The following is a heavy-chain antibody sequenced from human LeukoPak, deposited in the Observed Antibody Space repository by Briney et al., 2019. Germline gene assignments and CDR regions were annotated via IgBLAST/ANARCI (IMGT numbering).Heavy chain of an antibody. D-gene: IGHD5-12*01. CDR3: AREWLQENYFDY. V-gene: IGHV4-59*01. CDR2: IYYSGST. CDR1: GGSMSSYY. J-gene: IGHJ4*02. Sequence: SETLSLTCTVSGGSMSSYYWSWIRQPPGKGLEWIGYIYYSGSTNYNPSLKSRVTISVDTSKNQFSLKLSSVTAADTAVYYCAREWLQENYFDYWGQGTLVTVSS.